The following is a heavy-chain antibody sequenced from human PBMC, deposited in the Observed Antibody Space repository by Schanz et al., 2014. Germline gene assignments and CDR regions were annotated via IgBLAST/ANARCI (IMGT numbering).Heavy chain of an antibody. Sequence: EVQLVESGGGMVQPGGSLRLSCAASGFTFSDHFMDWVRQAPGKGLEWVGHSRNKGHSYTSEYAASVKGRFTISRDESESSLYLQMDSPKTEDTAVYYCARRNFYDKSAAFDYWGQGSLVTVSS. CDR3: ARRNFYDKSAAFDY. CDR1: GFTFSDHF. CDR2: SRNKGHSYTS. J-gene: IGHJ4*02. D-gene: IGHD3-9*01. V-gene: IGHV3-72*01.